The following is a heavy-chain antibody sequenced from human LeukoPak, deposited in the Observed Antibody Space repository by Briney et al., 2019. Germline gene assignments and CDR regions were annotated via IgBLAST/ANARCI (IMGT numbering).Heavy chain of an antibody. CDR2: ISGSGGST. CDR1: KFTIGSYA. V-gene: IGHV3-23*01. CDR3: AKDLFGYCSSTSCRSDAFDI. J-gene: IGHJ3*02. D-gene: IGHD2-2*01. Sequence: GGSLRLSCAASKFTIGSYAMSWVRQAPGKGLEWVSGISGSGGSTYYADSVRGRFTISRDNSKNTLYLQMNSLRAEDTAVYYCAKDLFGYCSSTSCRSDAFDIWGQGTMVTVSS.